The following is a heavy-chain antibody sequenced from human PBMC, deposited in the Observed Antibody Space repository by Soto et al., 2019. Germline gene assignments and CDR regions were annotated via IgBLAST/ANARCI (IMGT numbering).Heavy chain of an antibody. CDR1: GYTFTSYY. CDR2: INPSGGST. Sequence: GASVKVSCKASGYTFTSYYMHWVRQAPGQGLEWMGIINPSGGSTSYAQKFQGRVTMTRDTSTSTVYMELSSLRSEDTAVYYCARTAMANYYYYYYGMDVWGQGTTVTVSS. D-gene: IGHD5-18*01. CDR3: ARTAMANYYYYYYGMDV. V-gene: IGHV1-46*01. J-gene: IGHJ6*02.